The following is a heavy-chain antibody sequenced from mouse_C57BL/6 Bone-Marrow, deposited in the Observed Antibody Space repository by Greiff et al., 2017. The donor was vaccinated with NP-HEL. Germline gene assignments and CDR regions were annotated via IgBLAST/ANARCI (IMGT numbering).Heavy chain of an antibody. CDR2: IRNKANGYTT. V-gene: IGHV7-3*01. CDR3: ARSIYNEYAEDTFYAMDY. CDR1: GFTFTDYY. J-gene: IGHJ4*01. D-gene: IGHD2-4*01. Sequence: EVHLVESGGGLVQPGGSLSLSCAASGFTFTDYYMSWVRQPPGKALEWLVFIRNKANGYTTEYSASVKGRFTISRDNSQSILYLQMNALRAEDSATYYCARSIYNEYAEDTFYAMDYWGEGTSVTVSS.